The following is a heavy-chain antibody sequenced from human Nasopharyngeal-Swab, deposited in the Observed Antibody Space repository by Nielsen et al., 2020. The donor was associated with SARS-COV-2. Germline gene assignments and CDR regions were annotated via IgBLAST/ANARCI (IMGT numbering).Heavy chain of an antibody. Sequence: GGSLRLSCAASGLSFSEFWTYWVRQAPGKGLEWVASINKDGSEKYYGDSVRGRFTTSRDNAENSLSLQMNSLRGEDTAVYYCARDRGYYAFDYWGQGTLVTVSS. CDR3: ARDRGYYAFDY. V-gene: IGHV3-7*01. D-gene: IGHD5-12*01. J-gene: IGHJ4*02. CDR2: INKDGSEK. CDR1: GLSFSEFW.